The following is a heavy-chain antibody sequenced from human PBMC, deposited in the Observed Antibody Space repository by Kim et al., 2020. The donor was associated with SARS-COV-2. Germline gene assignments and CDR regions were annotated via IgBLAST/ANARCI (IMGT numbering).Heavy chain of an antibody. J-gene: IGHJ3*02. Sequence: SETLSLTCTVSGGSITSSTYYWGWIRQPPGQGLEWIGSIRYSGRTYFNPTLKSRVTVSVDTSKNQFSLRRSSVTAADTAVYYCARHSSPRKGGNAFDIWGQGTMVTVSS. D-gene: IGHD2-15*01. CDR1: GGSITSSTYY. V-gene: IGHV4-39*01. CDR2: IRYSGRT. CDR3: ARHSSPRKGGNAFDI.